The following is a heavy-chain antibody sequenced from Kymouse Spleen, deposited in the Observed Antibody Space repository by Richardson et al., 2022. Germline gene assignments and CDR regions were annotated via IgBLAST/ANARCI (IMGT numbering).Heavy chain of an antibody. CDR2: IDWDDDK. Sequence: QVTLRESGPALVKPTQTLTLTCTFSGFSLSTSGMCVRWVRQPPGKALEWLALIDWDDDKYYSTSLKTRLTISKDTSKNQVVLTMTNMDPVDTATYYCARIRWELLVTTTTTVWTSGAKGPRSPSPQ. V-gene: IGHV2-70*d01. J-gene: IGHJ6*02. CDR3: ARIRWELLVTTTTTVWTS. D-gene: IGHD1-26*01. CDR1: GFSLSTSGMC.